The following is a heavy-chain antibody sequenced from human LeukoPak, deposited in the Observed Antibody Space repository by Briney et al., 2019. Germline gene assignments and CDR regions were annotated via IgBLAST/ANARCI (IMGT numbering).Heavy chain of an antibody. J-gene: IGHJ4*02. CDR3: ARGFQYYYGSDGSQKYYFDY. CDR2: IYYSGST. CDR1: DGSISSHF. V-gene: IGHV4-59*11. Sequence: SETLSLTCTISDGSISSHFWSWIRQPPGKGLEWIGYIYYSGSTNYNPSLQSRVTISLDTSRTQFAPSLSSETAADTAVYFSARGFQYYYGSDGSQKYYFDYWGQGTLVTVSS. D-gene: IGHD3-22*01.